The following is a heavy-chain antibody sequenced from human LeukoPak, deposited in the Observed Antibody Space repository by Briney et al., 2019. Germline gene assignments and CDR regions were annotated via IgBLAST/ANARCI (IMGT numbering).Heavy chain of an antibody. V-gene: IGHV3-11*04. D-gene: IGHD3-22*01. J-gene: IGHJ4*02. CDR2: ISPSAYST. CDR1: EFTFSDHY. Sequence: GGSLRLSCAASEFTFSDHYMTWIRQSPGKGLEWISYISPSAYSTYYADSVKGRFSISRDNAKNSLYLQMNSLRAEDTAVYYCARVRYYDSSGYKYYFDYWGQGTLVTVPS. CDR3: ARVRYYDSSGYKYYFDY.